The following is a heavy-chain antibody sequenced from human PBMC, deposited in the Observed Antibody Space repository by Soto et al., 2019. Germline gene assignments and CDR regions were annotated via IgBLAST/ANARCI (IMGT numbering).Heavy chain of an antibody. CDR1: GESVSTNSAT. Sequence: QVQLQQSGPGLVKPSQTLSLTCAISGESVSTNSATWDWIRQSPSRGLEWLGRRYYRSKRSHNAAISVKGGITINADTSNSQHSLQLNSVTPDDTAVYYCAGLIGDSWLDSWGQGTLVTVSS. V-gene: IGHV6-1*01. CDR3: AGLIGDSWLDS. CDR2: RYYRSKRSH. J-gene: IGHJ5*01. D-gene: IGHD2-8*01.